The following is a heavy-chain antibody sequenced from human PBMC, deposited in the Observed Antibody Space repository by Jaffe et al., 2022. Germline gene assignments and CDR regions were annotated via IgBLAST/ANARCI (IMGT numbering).Heavy chain of an antibody. CDR2: VYHSGST. CDR3: ARHVSHYLTTFTEWGYYFDY. J-gene: IGHJ4*02. CDR1: GFSISSGYY. D-gene: IGHD4-17*01. V-gene: IGHV4-38-2*01. Sequence: QVQLQESGPRLVKPSETLSLACAVSGFSISSGYYWGWIRQPPGKGLEWIGSVYHSGSTYNNPSLKSRVTISVDTSKNQFSLKLNSVTAADTAVYYCARHVSHYLTTFTEWGYYFDYWGQGTLVTVSS.